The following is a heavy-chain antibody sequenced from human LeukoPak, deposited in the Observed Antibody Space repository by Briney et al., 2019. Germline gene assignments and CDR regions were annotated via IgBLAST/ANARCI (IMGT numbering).Heavy chain of an antibody. D-gene: IGHD4-17*01. CDR3: ARARGTTSSYYYYGMDV. J-gene: IGHJ6*02. Sequence: PSETLSLTCTVSGGSISSSSYYWGWIRQPPGKGLEWTGSIYYSGSTYYNPSLKSRVTISVDTSKNQFSLKLSSVTAADTAVYYCARARGTTSSYYYYGMDVWGQGTTVTVSS. V-gene: IGHV4-39*07. CDR1: GGSISSSSYY. CDR2: IYYSGST.